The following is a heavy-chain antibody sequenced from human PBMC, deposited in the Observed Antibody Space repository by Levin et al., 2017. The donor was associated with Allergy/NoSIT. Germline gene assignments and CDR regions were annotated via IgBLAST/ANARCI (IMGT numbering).Heavy chain of an antibody. V-gene: IGHV3-30*04. J-gene: IGHJ6*04. CDR1: GFTFSSYA. CDR3: ASWKLWTDYDYGMDG. D-gene: IGHD5-18*01. CDR2: ISYDGSNK. Sequence: GGSLRLSCAASGFTFSSYAMHWVRQAPGKGLEWVAVISYDGSNKYYADSVKGRFTISRDNSKNTLYLQMNSLRAEDTAVYYCASWKLWTDYDYGMDGWGEGTTVTVSS.